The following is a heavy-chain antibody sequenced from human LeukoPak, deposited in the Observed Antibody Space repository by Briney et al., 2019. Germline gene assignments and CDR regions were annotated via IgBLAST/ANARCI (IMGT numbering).Heavy chain of an antibody. CDR1: GFTFSSYS. Sequence: PGGSLRLSCAASGFTFSSYSMNWVRQAPGKELEWVSYISSSSSTIYYADSVKGRFTISRDNAKNSLYLQMNSLRAEDTAVYYCARDHRAIAVAGTGIYYYYGMDVWGQGTTVTVSS. D-gene: IGHD6-19*01. CDR2: ISSSSSTI. CDR3: ARDHRAIAVAGTGIYYYYGMDV. J-gene: IGHJ6*02. V-gene: IGHV3-48*01.